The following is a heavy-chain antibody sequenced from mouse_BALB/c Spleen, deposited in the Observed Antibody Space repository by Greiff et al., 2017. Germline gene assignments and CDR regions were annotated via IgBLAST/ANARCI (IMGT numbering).Heavy chain of an antibody. CDR2: INPSTGYT. CDR3: ARGSLGLRRAY. J-gene: IGHJ3*01. Sequence: VKLQESGAELAKPGASVKMSCKASGYTFTSYWMHWVKQRPGQGLEWIGYINPSTGYTEYNQKFKDKATLTADKSSSTAYMQLSSLTSEDSAVYYCARGSLGLRRAYWGQGTLVTVSA. CDR1: GYTFTSYW. V-gene: IGHV1-7*01. D-gene: IGHD2-2*01.